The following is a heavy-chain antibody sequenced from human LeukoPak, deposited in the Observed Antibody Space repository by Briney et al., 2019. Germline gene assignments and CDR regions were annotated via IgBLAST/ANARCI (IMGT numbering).Heavy chain of an antibody. V-gene: IGHV4-34*01. CDR1: GGSFSGYY. CDR3: ARGTSVRGVIKYYYYYYMDA. CDR2: INHSGST. Sequence: SETLSLTCAVYGGSFSGYYWSWIRQPPGKGLEWIGEINHSGSTNYNPSLKSRVTISVDTSKNQFSLKLSSVTAADTAVYYCARGTSVRGVIKYYYYYYMDAWGKGTTVTVSS. D-gene: IGHD3-10*01. J-gene: IGHJ6*03.